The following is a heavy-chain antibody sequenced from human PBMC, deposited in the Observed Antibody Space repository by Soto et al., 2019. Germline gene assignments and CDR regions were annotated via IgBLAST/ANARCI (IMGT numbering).Heavy chain of an antibody. D-gene: IGHD3-10*01. CDR1: GFTFSSYA. J-gene: IGHJ5*02. CDR2: ISYDGSNK. V-gene: IGHV3-30-3*01. Sequence: VGSLRLSCAASGFTFSSYAMHCVRQAPGKGLEWVAVISYDGSNKYYADSVKGRFTISRDNSKNTLYLQMNSLRAEDTAVYYCAAGKKRYGSGSYYEIPWFDPWGQGTLVTVSS. CDR3: AAGKKRYGSGSYYEIPWFDP.